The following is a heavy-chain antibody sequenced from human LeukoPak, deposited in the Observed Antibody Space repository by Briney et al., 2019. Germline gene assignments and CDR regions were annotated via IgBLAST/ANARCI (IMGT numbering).Heavy chain of an antibody. CDR3: ARDRSQHYYYYMDV. V-gene: IGHV3-43*01. D-gene: IGHD6-13*01. CDR2: INRRGHT. Sequence: GGSLRLSCAASGFTFDRFTIHWVRQTPGKGLEWVSLINRRGHTSYADSVKGRFTISRDNAKNSLYLQMNSLRAEDTAVYFCARDRSQHYYYYMDVWGKGTTVTVSS. J-gene: IGHJ6*03. CDR1: GFTFDRFT.